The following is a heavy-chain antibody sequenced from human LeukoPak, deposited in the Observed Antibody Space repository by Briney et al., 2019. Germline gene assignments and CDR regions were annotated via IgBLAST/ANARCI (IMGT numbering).Heavy chain of an antibody. Sequence: EASVKVSCKASGYTFTSYGISWVRQAPGQGLEWMGWISAYNGNTNYAQKLQGRVTMTTDTSTSTAYMELRSLRSDDTAVYYCARENPYGSGSYYERGTWFDPWGQGTLVTVSS. J-gene: IGHJ5*02. CDR2: ISAYNGNT. CDR1: GYTFTSYG. D-gene: IGHD3-10*01. V-gene: IGHV1-18*01. CDR3: ARENPYGSGSYYERGTWFDP.